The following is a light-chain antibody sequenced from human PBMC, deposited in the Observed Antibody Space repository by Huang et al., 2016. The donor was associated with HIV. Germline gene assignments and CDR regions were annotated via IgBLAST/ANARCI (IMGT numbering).Light chain of an antibody. CDR2: DTS. V-gene: IGKV3-11*01. CDR3: QQRSDWPPMYT. J-gene: IGKJ2*01. Sequence: VLTQSPATLSLSPGERVTLSCRASQRVSNYLAWYQQKPGQAPRLLIYDTSNRATGIPARFSGSGSGTDFTLTISSLGPEDFAVYYCQQRSDWPPMYTFGPGTKLEIK. CDR1: QRVSNY.